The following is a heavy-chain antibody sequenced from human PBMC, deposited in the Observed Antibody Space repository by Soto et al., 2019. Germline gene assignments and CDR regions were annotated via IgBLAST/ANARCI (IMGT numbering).Heavy chain of an antibody. Sequence: SATLSLTCTVSHGSISSYYWSWIRQPPGQGLEWIGYIYASGSTNYNPSLESRVTISLDTSENQFSLKLSSVTAADTAVYYCARVHAYSDDGLIWRDGFDVWGQGTVVTV. CDR3: ARVHAYSDDGLIWRDGFDV. CDR1: HGSISSYY. V-gene: IGHV4-59*01. J-gene: IGHJ3*01. CDR2: IYASGST. D-gene: IGHD4-17*01.